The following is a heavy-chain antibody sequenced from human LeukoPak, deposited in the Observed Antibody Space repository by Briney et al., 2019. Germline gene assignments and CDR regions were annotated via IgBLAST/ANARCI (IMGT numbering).Heavy chain of an antibody. CDR3: AHVPLPAAPGYSQH. D-gene: IGHD2-2*01. CDR1: GFSLSTSGVG. J-gene: IGHJ1*01. CDR2: IYWNDDK. Sequence: SGPTLVKPTQTLTLTCTFSGFSLSTSGVGVGWIRQPPGKALEWLALIYWNDDKRYSPSLKSRLTITKDTSKNQVVLTMTNMDPADTATYYCAHVPLPAAPGYSQHGGQGTLVTVSS. V-gene: IGHV2-5*01.